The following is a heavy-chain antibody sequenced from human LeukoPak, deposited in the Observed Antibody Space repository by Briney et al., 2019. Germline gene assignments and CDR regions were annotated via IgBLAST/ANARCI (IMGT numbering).Heavy chain of an antibody. V-gene: IGHV4-59*01. Sequence: PSETLSLTCTVSGASINFNYWNWVRLPPGKGLEWIGYKYNSGSTNYNPSLKSRVTISIDTSKNQLSLKLTSVTAEDTAVYFCVRGSGASSMFDSWGQGTLVTVSS. CDR1: GASINFNY. D-gene: IGHD3-10*01. J-gene: IGHJ4*02. CDR2: KYNSGST. CDR3: VRGSGASSMFDS.